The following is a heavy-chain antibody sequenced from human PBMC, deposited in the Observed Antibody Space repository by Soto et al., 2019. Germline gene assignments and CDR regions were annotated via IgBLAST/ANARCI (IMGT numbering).Heavy chain of an antibody. Sequence: VQLVESGGGLVKPGESLRLSCAASGFSFSSYTMNWVRQAPGKGLQWVSSITNRGTHTYSADSVKGRFTISRDNDKNSLYLKMNNLRAEDTAIYFCARAHEVAWFDSWGLGTLVTVTS. CDR1: GFSFSSYT. V-gene: IGHV3-21*01. J-gene: IGHJ5*01. D-gene: IGHD2-15*01. CDR2: ITNRGTHT. CDR3: ARAHEVAWFDS.